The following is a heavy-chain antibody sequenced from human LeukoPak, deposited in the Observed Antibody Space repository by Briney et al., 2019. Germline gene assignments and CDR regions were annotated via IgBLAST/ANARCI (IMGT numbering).Heavy chain of an antibody. CDR2: LIPIFGTT. J-gene: IGHJ6*02. CDR3: ARVQGAYDYYYGMDV. Sequence: ASVKVSCKASGGTFSSYAFSWVRQAPGQGLEWMGGLIPIFGTTNYAQSFQDRVTITADESTSTAYMELSSLRSEDTAVYYCARVQGAYDYYYGMDVWGQGTTVTVSS. CDR1: GGTFSSYA. V-gene: IGHV1-69*13. D-gene: IGHD1-26*01.